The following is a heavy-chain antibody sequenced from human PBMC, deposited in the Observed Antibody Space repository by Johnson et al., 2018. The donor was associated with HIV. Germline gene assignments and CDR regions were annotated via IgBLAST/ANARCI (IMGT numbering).Heavy chain of an antibody. CDR3: TTDQGYYGDAFDI. V-gene: IGHV3-15*01. Sequence: VQLVESGGGLVQPGGSLRLSCAVSGFTFSSYAMSWVRQAPGKGLEWVGRIYSKTDGGTTEYAAPVKGRFTISRDDSKNTLYLQMNSLKTEDTAVYYCTTDQGYYGDAFDIWGQGTMVTVSS. CDR1: GFTFSSYA. D-gene: IGHD3-10*01. J-gene: IGHJ3*02. CDR2: IYSKTDGGTT.